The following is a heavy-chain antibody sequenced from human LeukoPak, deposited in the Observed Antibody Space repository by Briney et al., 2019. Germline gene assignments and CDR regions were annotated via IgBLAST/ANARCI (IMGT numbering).Heavy chain of an antibody. CDR3: ARGRRRGSSWYGFRIYYYYYMDV. CDR1: GGSISSYY. D-gene: IGHD6-13*01. J-gene: IGHJ6*03. CDR2: IYTSGST. Sequence: SETLSLTCTVSGGSISSYYWSWIRQPAGKGLEWIGRIYTSGSTNYNPSLKSRVTMSVDTSKNQFSLKLSSVTAADTAVYYCARGRRRGSSWYGFRIYYYYYMDVWGKGTTVTVSS. V-gene: IGHV4-4*07.